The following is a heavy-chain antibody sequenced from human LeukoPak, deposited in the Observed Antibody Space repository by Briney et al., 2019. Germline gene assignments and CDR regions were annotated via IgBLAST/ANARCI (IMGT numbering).Heavy chain of an antibody. CDR1: GYTFISYA. CDR2: INPGNGDT. J-gene: IGHJ4*02. D-gene: IGHD1-1*01. Sequence: ASVKVSCKASGYTFISYAIHWVRQAPGQRLEWMGWINPGNGDTKYSQNFQERVTITGDTSASTAYMELNSLTSEDTAVYYCVKDRGGTGDFDYWGQGTPVTVSS. V-gene: IGHV1-3*01. CDR3: VKDRGGTGDFDY.